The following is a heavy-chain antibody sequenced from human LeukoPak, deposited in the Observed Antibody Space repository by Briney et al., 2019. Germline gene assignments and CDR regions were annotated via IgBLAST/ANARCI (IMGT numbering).Heavy chain of an antibody. V-gene: IGHV3-21*01. J-gene: IGHJ4*02. Sequence: PGGSLRLACAASGFTFSSYSMNWVRQAPGKGLEWVSPISSSSSYIYYADSVKGRFTISRDNAKNSLYLQMNSLRAEDTAVYYCARVGDSSGYYFDYWGQGTLVTVSS. D-gene: IGHD6-19*01. CDR3: ARVGDSSGYYFDY. CDR2: ISSSSSYI. CDR1: GFTFSSYS.